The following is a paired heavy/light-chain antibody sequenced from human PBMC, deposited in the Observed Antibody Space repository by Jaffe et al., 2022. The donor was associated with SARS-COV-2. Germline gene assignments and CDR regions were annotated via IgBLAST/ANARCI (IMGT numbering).Light chain of an antibody. Sequence: QSVLTQPPSVSGAPGQRVTISCTGSSSNIGAGYNIHWYQQLPGTAPKLLIYGNNNRPSGVPDRFSGSKSGTSASLAITGLQAEDEADYYCQSYDSSLSGSRVFGGGTKLTVL. CDR2: GNN. J-gene: IGLJ3*02. CDR1: SSNIGAGYN. V-gene: IGLV1-40*01. CDR3: QSYDSSLSGSRV.
Heavy chain of an antibody. J-gene: IGHJ4*02. CDR3: AKEGTADPYHFDY. Sequence: QVQLVESGGGVVQPGRSLRLSCAASGFTFSRYGMHWVRQAPGKGLEWVSLISYDGSNKNYADSVKGRFTISRDKSKNTLYLQMNSLRAEDTAVYYCAKEGTADPYHFDYWGQGTLVTVSS. D-gene: IGHD6-13*01. CDR1: GFTFSRYG. CDR2: ISYDGSNK. V-gene: IGHV3-30*18.